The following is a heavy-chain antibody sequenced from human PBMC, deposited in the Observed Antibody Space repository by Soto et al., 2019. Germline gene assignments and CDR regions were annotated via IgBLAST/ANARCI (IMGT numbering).Heavy chain of an antibody. V-gene: IGHV4-59*08. CDR2: IYYSGST. CDR3: ARMGRAVDY. J-gene: IGHJ4*02. CDR1: GGSISSYY. D-gene: IGHD3-16*01. Sequence: QVPLQESGPGLVKPSETLSLTCTVSGGSISSYYWSWIRQPPGKGLEYIGYIYYSGSTNYNPSLKSRVTISADTSKNQFSLRLSSVTAADTAVYYCARMGRAVDYWGQGTLVTVSS.